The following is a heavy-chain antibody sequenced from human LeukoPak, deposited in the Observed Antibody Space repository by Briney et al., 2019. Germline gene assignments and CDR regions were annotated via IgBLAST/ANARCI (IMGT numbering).Heavy chain of an antibody. CDR1: GFTFSSHA. CDR2: ISAGGGST. CDR3: AKDAAGPEY. V-gene: IGHV3-23*01. D-gene: IGHD6-13*01. Sequence: GGSLRLSCAPSGFTFSSHAMSWVRQAPGKGLFWVSGISAGGGSTYYADSVKGRFTISRDNSRNTLRLQMNSLRAEDTAVYYCAKDAAGPEYWGQGTLVTVSS. J-gene: IGHJ4*02.